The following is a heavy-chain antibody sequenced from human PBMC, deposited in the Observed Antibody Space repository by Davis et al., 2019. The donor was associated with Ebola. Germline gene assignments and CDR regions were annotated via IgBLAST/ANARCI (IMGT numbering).Heavy chain of an antibody. CDR2: ISYDGSNK. CDR3: AKDLFSLAVNYYGMDV. Sequence: SCKASGGTFSSYGMHWVRQAPGKGLEWVAVISYDGSNKYYADSVKGRFTISRDNSKNTLYLQMNSLRAEDTAVYYCAKDLFSLAVNYYGMDVWGQGTTVTVSS. D-gene: IGHD6-19*01. J-gene: IGHJ6*02. CDR1: GGTFSSYG. V-gene: IGHV3-30*18.